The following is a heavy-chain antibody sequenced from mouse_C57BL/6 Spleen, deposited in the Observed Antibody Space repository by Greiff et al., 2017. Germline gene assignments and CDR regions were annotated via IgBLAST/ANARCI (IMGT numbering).Heavy chain of an antibody. CDR2: INPSNGGT. CDR1: GYTFTSYW. V-gene: IGHV1-53*01. Sequence: VQLQQPGTELVKPGASVKLSCKASGYTFTSYWMHWVKQRPGQGLEWIGNINPSNGGTNYNEKFKSKATLTVDKSASTAYMKLSSLTSEDSAVYYCAKGENGYYEGYFDVWGTGTTVTVSS. J-gene: IGHJ1*03. CDR3: AKGENGYYEGYFDV. D-gene: IGHD2-3*01.